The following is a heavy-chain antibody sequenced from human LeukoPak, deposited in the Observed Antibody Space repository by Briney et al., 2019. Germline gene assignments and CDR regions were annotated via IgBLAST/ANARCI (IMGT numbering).Heavy chain of an antibody. V-gene: IGHV3-23*01. D-gene: IGHD1-26*01. CDR3: AKSRGESRGASNY. Sequence: GVSLRLSCAASGFTFISYAINSVRQAPGKGLEWVSFISGSGDTTYYADSVKGRFTISRDSSKNTLYLQMNSLRAEDTAVYYCAKSRGESRGASNYWGQGTLVTVSS. CDR1: GFTFISYA. CDR2: ISGSGDTT. J-gene: IGHJ4*02.